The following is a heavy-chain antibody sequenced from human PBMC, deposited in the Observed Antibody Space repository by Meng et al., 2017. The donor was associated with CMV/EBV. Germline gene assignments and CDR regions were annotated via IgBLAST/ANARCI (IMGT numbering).Heavy chain of an antibody. CDR3: TRGANWGSPFDH. Sequence: SFPSSGDTSRTYALSWVRQAPGQGLEWMGGIIPFFHTTYYAQKFQDRVIFTSDEDTKTVYMELRSLRSEDTAVYFCTRGANWGSPFDHWGQGALVTVSS. J-gene: IGHJ4*02. V-gene: IGHV1-69*01. CDR2: IIPFFHTT. D-gene: IGHD7-27*01. CDR1: GDTSRTYA.